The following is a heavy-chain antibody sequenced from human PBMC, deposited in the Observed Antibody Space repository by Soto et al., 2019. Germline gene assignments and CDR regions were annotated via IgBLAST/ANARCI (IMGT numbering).Heavy chain of an antibody. CDR1: GYTFTSYY. Sequence: ASVKVSCKASGYTFTSYYMHCLRQAPGQGLAWMGIINPSGGSTSYAQKFQGRVTMTRDTSTSTVYMELSSLRSEDTAVYYCARVSGYCSGGSCYKYYFDYWGQGTLVTVSS. CDR3: ARVSGYCSGGSCYKYYFDY. J-gene: IGHJ4*02. CDR2: INPSGGST. V-gene: IGHV1-46*01. D-gene: IGHD2-15*01.